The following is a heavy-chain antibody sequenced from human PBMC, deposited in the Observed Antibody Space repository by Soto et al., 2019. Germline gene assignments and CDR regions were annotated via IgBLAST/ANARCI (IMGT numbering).Heavy chain of an antibody. J-gene: IGHJ6*03. Sequence: SETLSLTCTVSGGSISNYYWSWIRQPPGKGLEWIGYIYYSGNTEYNPSLKSRLTISVDTSKNQFSLRLSSVTAADTAVYYCARYDDYGSYYYMDVWGKGTTVTVSS. CDR2: IYYSGNT. CDR3: ARYDDYGSYYYMDV. CDR1: GGSISNYY. D-gene: IGHD4-17*01. V-gene: IGHV4-59*01.